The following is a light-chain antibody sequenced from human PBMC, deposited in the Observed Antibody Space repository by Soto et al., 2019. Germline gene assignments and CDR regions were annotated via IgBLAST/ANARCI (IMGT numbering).Light chain of an antibody. CDR2: AAS. V-gene: IGKV1-39*01. CDR1: QSISSY. CDR3: QQSYSTPIT. Sequence: DIQMTQSPSSLSASVGDRVTITCRASQSISSYLNWYQQKPGKAPKLLIYAASSLQSGVPSRFSGSGSGTDFQLTISSLQPEDFAHYYCQQSYSTPITLGQGTRLAIK. J-gene: IGKJ5*01.